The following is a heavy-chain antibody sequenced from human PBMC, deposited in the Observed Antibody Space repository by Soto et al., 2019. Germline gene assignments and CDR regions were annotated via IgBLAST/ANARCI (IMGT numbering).Heavy chain of an antibody. D-gene: IGHD2-2*01. Sequence: QVQLVQSGAEVKKPGSSVKVSCKASGGTFSSYAISWVRQAPGQGLEWMGGIIPIFGTANYAQKFQGRVTITADKSTRTAYMELSSLRSEDTAVYYCASRGVVVPAATKNWFDPWGQGTLVTVSS. CDR2: IIPIFGTA. J-gene: IGHJ5*02. CDR3: ASRGVVVPAATKNWFDP. CDR1: GGTFSSYA. V-gene: IGHV1-69*06.